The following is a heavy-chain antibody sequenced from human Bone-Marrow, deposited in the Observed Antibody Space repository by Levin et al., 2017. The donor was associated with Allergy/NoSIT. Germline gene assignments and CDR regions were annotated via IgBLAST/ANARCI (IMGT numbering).Heavy chain of an antibody. J-gene: IGHJ3*02. Sequence: GGSLRLSCSASGFTFSAYWMTWVRQAPGKGLEWVASIELDGNEKFYVDSVRGRFTISRENTKNSLYLQMNSLRAEDTAVYYCARIYDSTGYYSGVGTFDIWGQGTQVIVSS. CDR2: IELDGNEK. CDR1: GFTFSAYW. D-gene: IGHD3-22*01. V-gene: IGHV3-7*01. CDR3: ARIYDSTGYYSGVGTFDI.